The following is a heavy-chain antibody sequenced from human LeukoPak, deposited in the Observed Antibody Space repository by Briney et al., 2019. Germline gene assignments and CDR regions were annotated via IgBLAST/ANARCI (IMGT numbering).Heavy chain of an antibody. Sequence: GGSLRLFCAASGFTFSDYSMNWVRQAPGKGLEWISYIGIDSGNTNYADSVKGRFTISGDKAKNSLYLQMNSLRVEDTAVYYCARDYKYAFDNWGQGTLVAVSS. CDR2: IGIDSGNT. CDR1: GFTFSDYS. V-gene: IGHV3-48*01. CDR3: ARDYKYAFDN. D-gene: IGHD5-24*01. J-gene: IGHJ4*02.